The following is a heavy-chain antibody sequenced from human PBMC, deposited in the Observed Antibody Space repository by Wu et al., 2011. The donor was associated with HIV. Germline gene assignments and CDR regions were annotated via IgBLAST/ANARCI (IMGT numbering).Heavy chain of an antibody. CDR1: GYTFSDYY. V-gene: IGHV1-69-2*01. CDR3: ATMATIFSLSN. Sequence: VQLVQSGGAVKKTGASVKVSCKASGYTFSDYYMHWVQQAPGKGLEWMGFVDPEDGETKYAEKFQGRVTITADTSTDTAYMELSSLTSEDTAVYYCATMATIFSLSNWGQGTLVTVSS. J-gene: IGHJ4*02. D-gene: IGHD5-24*01. CDR2: VDPEDGET.